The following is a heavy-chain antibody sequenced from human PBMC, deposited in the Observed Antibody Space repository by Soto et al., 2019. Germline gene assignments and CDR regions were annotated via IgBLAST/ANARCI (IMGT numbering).Heavy chain of an antibody. Sequence: SLKISCKGSGYSFTNYWIGWVRQIPGKGLEWMRIIYPGDSATRYSPSFQGQVTMSDDTPLSNCALYLQMNSLSTDDIALYYWATLCPAAVYDSMDVWGRGTTVT. D-gene: IGHD2-2*01. CDR3: ATLCPAAVYDSMDV. V-gene: IGHV5-51*04. CDR1: GYSFTNYW. J-gene: IGHJ6*02. CDR2: IYPGDSAT.